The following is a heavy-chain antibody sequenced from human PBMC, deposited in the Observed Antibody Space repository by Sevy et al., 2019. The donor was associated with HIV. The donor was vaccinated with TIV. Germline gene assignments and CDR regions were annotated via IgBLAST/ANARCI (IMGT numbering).Heavy chain of an antibody. CDR1: GGTFINYA. Sequence: ASVKVSCKASGGTFINYAVTWVRQAPGQGLEWMGGFIPMFDTTNSAQKFQGRVTLTADGSTSTAYMELGSLSSEDTAVYYCASSYFDSSGYSPLFYYGMDVWGQGTTVTVSS. D-gene: IGHD3-22*01. J-gene: IGHJ6*02. CDR2: FIPMFDTT. V-gene: IGHV1-69*13. CDR3: ASSYFDSSGYSPLFYYGMDV.